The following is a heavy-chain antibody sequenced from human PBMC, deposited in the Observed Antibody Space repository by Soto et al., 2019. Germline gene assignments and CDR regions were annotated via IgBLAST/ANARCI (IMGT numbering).Heavy chain of an antibody. D-gene: IGHD6-6*01. J-gene: IGHJ6*02. V-gene: IGHV1-69*06. Sequence: GASVKVSCKASGGTFSSYAISWVRQAPGQGLEWMGGIIPIFGTANYAQKFQGRVTITADKSTSTAYMELSSLRSEDTAVYYCASPLLGIAARPGYYYGMDVWGQGTTVTVSS. CDR2: IIPIFGTA. CDR3: ASPLLGIAARPGYYYGMDV. CDR1: GGTFSSYA.